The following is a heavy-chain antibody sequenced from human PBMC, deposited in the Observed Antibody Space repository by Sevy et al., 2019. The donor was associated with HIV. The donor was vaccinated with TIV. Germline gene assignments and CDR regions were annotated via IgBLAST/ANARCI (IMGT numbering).Heavy chain of an antibody. D-gene: IGHD6-13*01. CDR1: GFSLNNYW. CDR3: VKAIAKDGSF. J-gene: IGHJ4*02. V-gene: IGHV3-7*01. CDR2: INQDGSVK. Sequence: GGSLRLSCLASGFSLNNYWMNWVRQAPGKGLEWVANINQDGSVKYYVDSVRGRFTISRDNARNLVFLQMSSLRVDDSALYYRVKAIAKDGSFWGQGTLVTVSS.